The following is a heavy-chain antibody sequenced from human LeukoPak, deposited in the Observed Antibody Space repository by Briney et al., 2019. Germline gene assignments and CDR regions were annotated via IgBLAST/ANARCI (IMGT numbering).Heavy chain of an antibody. D-gene: IGHD2/OR15-2a*01. V-gene: IGHV4-59*08. J-gene: IGHJ6*02. CDR3: ARHDPVGHFLRGMDV. CDR1: GGSISGYF. Sequence: PWETLSLTCAVSGGSISGYFWSWSRQPPGKGLEWSGNIYYTGSTIYNPPLRSRVTMSVDVSKNQFSLDLTSVTAADTAVYYCARHDPVGHFLRGMDVWGQGTTVTVSS. CDR2: IYYTGST.